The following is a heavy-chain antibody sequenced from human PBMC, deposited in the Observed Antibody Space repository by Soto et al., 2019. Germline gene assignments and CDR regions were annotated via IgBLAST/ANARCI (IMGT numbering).Heavy chain of an antibody. V-gene: IGHV1-3*01. CDR3: ARAPNDSSAYYHHYYYGMDV. CDR1: GYTFTSYG. Sequence: ASVKVSCKASGYTFTSYGIHWVRQAPGQRLEWTGWINAGNRNTKYSEKFQGRVTITRDTSASTAYLELSSLRSEDTAVYYCARAPNDSSAYYHHYYYGMDVWGQGTTYTVS. J-gene: IGHJ6*02. CDR2: INAGNRNT. D-gene: IGHD3-22*01.